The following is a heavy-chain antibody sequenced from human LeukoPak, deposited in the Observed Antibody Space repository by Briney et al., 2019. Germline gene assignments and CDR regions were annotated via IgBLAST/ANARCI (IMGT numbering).Heavy chain of an antibody. CDR1: GFTFTTTT. CDR2: MKEDGSEE. J-gene: IGHJ4*02. Sequence: GGSLRLSCVGSGFTFTTTTMSWVRQAPGKGLEWVASMKEDGSEERYVDSVKGRFTISRDNAKNSLFLQLDSLRVEDTALYYCAKGGRSRFDFWGQGSLDTVSS. D-gene: IGHD2-15*01. CDR3: AKGGRSRFDF. V-gene: IGHV3-7*01.